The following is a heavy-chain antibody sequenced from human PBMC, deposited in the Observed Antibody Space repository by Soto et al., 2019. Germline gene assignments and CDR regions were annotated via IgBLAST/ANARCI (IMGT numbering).Heavy chain of an antibody. Sequence: HPGGSLRLSCTASGFTFGSYWMHWVRQAPGKGLVWVSRINSDGSSTTYADSVKGRFTISRDNAKNTLYLQMNSLSAEDTAVYYCARDNRFARNWFDPWGQGTLVTAPQ. CDR2: INSDGSST. J-gene: IGHJ5*02. CDR3: ARDNRFARNWFDP. V-gene: IGHV3-74*01. CDR1: GFTFGSYW.